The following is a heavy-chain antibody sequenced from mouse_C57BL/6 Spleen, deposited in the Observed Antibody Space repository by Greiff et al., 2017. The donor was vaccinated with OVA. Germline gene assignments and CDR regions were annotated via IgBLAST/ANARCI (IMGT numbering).Heavy chain of an antibody. CDR2: INPNNGGT. D-gene: IGHD2-3*01. Sequence: VQLQQSGPELVKPGASVKIPCKASGYTFTDYNMDWVKQSHGKSLEWIGDINPNNGGTIYNQKFKGKATLTVDKSSSTAYMELRSLTSEDTAVYYCARNDGYHYAMDYWGQGTSVTVSS. V-gene: IGHV1-18*01. CDR3: ARNDGYHYAMDY. CDR1: GYTFTDYN. J-gene: IGHJ4*01.